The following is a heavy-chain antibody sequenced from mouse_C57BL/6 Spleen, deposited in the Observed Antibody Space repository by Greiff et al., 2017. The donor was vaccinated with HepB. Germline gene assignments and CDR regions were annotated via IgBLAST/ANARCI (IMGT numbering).Heavy chain of an antibody. CDR2: IDPSDSYT. CDR1: GYTFTSYW. Sequence: QVQLKQPGAELVMPGASVKLSCKASGYTFTSYWMHWVKQRPGQGLEWIGEIDPSDSYTNYNQKFKGKSTLTVDKSSSTAYMQLSSLTSEDSAVYYCARTLRGYYFDYWGQGTTLTVSS. V-gene: IGHV1-69*01. CDR3: ARTLRGYYFDY. J-gene: IGHJ2*01. D-gene: IGHD1-2*01.